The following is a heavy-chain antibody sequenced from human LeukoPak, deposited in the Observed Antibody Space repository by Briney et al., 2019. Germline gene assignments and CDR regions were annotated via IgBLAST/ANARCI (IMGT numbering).Heavy chain of an antibody. J-gene: IGHJ4*02. Sequence: ASAKVSCKASGYTFTGYYMHWVRQAPGQGLEWMGRINPNSGGTNYAQKFQGRVTMTRDTSISTAYMELSRLRSDDTAVYYCARDARDSSSSYTNFDYWGQGTLVTVSS. CDR1: GYTFTGYY. CDR3: ARDARDSSSSYTNFDY. D-gene: IGHD6-6*01. CDR2: INPNSGGT. V-gene: IGHV1-2*06.